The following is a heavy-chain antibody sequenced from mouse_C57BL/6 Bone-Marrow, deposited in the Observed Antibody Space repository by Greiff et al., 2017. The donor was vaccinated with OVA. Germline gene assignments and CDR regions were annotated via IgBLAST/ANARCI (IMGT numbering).Heavy chain of an antibody. D-gene: IGHD2-5*01. Sequence: QVQLQQSGAELAKPGASVKLSCTASGYTFTSYWMHWVKQRPGKGLEWIGYINPSTDDNKYNQKLKDKATLTADKSSSTAYMQLSSLTYEDSAVYYCASTYYSNYVLFYYAMDYWDQGTAVTVSS. CDR3: ASTYYSNYVLFYYAMDY. V-gene: IGHV1-7*01. CDR2: INPSTDDN. J-gene: IGHJ4*01. CDR1: GYTFTSYW.